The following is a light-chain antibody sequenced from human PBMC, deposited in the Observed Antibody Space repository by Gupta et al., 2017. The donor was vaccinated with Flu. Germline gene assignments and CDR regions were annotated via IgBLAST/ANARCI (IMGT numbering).Light chain of an antibody. CDR3: SSKDTSRNHWV. Sequence: SYELTQPPSVSVSPGQTARFTCSGDALATKYAYWYQQKSGQAPVLIIYEERKRPSGIPERFSGSNSGTIATLIISGAQVEDEADYYCSSKDTSRNHWVFGGGTKLTVL. CDR1: ALATKY. V-gene: IGLV3-10*01. J-gene: IGLJ3*02. CDR2: EER.